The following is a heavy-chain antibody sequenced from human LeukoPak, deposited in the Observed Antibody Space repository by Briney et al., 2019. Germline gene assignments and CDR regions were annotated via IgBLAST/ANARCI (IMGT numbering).Heavy chain of an antibody. CDR2: ISGGGGST. J-gene: IGHJ6*02. D-gene: IGHD4-11*01. CDR1: GFTFSNYA. Sequence: GGSLRLSCAASGFTFSNYAMNWVRQAPGKGLEWVSGISGGGGSTYYADSVKGRFTISRDNSKNTLYLQINSLRAEDTAVYYCARAQTRLQFYYYYGMDVWGQGTTVTVSS. CDR3: ARAQTRLQFYYYYGMDV. V-gene: IGHV3-23*01.